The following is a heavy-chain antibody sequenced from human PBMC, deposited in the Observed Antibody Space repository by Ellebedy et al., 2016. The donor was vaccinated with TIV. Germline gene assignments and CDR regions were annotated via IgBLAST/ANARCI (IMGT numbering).Heavy chain of an antibody. J-gene: IGHJ4*02. CDR1: GYTFTSYY. Sequence: AASVKVSCKASGYTFTSYYMHWVRQAPGQGLEWMGIIDPLGGTTSYAENFQGRVSMTRDTSTSTVYMELISLRSEDSALYYCTRDRVVGVTTFVYWGQGTVVTVSS. CDR2: IDPLGGTT. CDR3: TRDRVVGVTTFVY. D-gene: IGHD4-17*01. V-gene: IGHV1-46*01.